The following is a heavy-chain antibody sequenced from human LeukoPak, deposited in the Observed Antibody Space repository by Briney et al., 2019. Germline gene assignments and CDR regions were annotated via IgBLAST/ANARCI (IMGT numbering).Heavy chain of an antibody. D-gene: IGHD5-24*01. CDR3: ARHVTISGPYDASDI. V-gene: IGHV4-59*08. CDR1: GDSISSYY. Sequence: TSETLSLTCTVSGDSISSYYWSWIRQPPGKGLEWIGYIYYSGGTDYNPSLKSRVTISVDTSKNQFSLRLRSVTAADPAVYYCARHVTISGPYDASDIWGQGTMVTVSP. CDR2: IYYSGGT. J-gene: IGHJ3*02.